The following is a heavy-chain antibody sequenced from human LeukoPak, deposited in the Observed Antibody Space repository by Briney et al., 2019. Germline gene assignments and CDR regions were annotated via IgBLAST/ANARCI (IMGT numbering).Heavy chain of an antibody. V-gene: IGHV1-69*13. CDR2: IIPIFGTA. D-gene: IGHD6-13*01. CDR3: ARELRQQLAYYFDY. CDR1: GGTFSSYA. J-gene: IGHJ4*02. Sequence: ASVKVSCKASGGTFSSYAISWVRQAPGQGLEWMGGIIPIFGTANHAQKFQGRVTITADESTSTAYMELSSLRSEDTAVYYCARELRQQLAYYFDYWGQGTLVTVSS.